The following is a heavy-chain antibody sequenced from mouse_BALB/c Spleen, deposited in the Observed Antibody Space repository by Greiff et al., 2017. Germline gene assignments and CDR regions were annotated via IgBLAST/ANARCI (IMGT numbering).Heavy chain of an antibody. CDR1: GYTFTDYA. Sequence: VKLQQSGAELVRPGVSVKISCKGSGYTFTDYAMHWVKQSHAKSLEWIGVISTYYGDASYNQKFKGKATMTVDKSSSTAYMELARLTSEDSAIYYCARGGYDYGFAYWGQGTLVTVSA. J-gene: IGHJ3*01. V-gene: IGHV1S137*01. CDR3: ARGGYDYGFAY. D-gene: IGHD2-4*01. CDR2: ISTYYGDA.